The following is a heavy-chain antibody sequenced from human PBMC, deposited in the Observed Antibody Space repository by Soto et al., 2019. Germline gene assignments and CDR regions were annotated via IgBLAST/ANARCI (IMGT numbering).Heavy chain of an antibody. V-gene: IGHV3-64D*06. Sequence: PGGSLRLSCSASGFTFSSYAMHWVRQAPGKGLEYVSAISSNGGSTYYADSVKGRFTISRDNSKNTLYLQMSSMRAEDTAVYYCVKVRAIEPMGYWGQGTLVTVSS. CDR2: ISSNGGST. CDR3: VKVRAIEPMGY. D-gene: IGHD3-10*01. J-gene: IGHJ4*02. CDR1: GFTFSSYA.